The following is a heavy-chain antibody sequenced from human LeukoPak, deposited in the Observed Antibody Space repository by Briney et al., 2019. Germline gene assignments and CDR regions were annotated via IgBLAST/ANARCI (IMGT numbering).Heavy chain of an antibody. Sequence: GGSLRLSCAASGFTFTRSAMGWVRQAPGKGLEWVSCITNSGGGTYYADSVKGRFTISRDNSKNTLYLQMNSLRAEDTAVYYCEKDLWTDSSGWNYFDYWGRGTLVTVSS. J-gene: IGHJ4*02. CDR1: GFTFTRSA. D-gene: IGHD6-19*01. CDR2: ITNSGGGT. CDR3: EKDLWTDSSGWNYFDY. V-gene: IGHV3-23*01.